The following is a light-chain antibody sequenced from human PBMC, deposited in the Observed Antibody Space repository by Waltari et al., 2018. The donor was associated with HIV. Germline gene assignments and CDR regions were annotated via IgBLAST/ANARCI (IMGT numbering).Light chain of an antibody. V-gene: IGLV2-11*01. CDR1: SSDIGVYNY. J-gene: IGLJ2*01. Sequence: QSALTQPRSVSGSPGQSVTISCTGTSSDIGVYNYVSWYQQHAGKAPKLVIYDVSKRPSGVPDRFSCSKSGNTASLTISGLQPEDEADYHCCSYGGRRIFAGGTKLTVL. CDR2: DVS. CDR3: CSYGGRRI.